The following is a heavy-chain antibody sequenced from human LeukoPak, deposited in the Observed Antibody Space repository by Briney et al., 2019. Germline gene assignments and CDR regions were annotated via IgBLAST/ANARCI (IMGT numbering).Heavy chain of an antibody. CDR3: ATTLYSGIYGDALDI. CDR1: GYTFPYYW. D-gene: IGHD1-26*01. J-gene: IGHJ3*02. Sequence: GESLKISCKGSGYTFPYYWIAWVRQMPGKGLEWMGIIYPDDSDTRYSPSFQGLVTISADKSITTAYLQWSSLKASDTAMYYCATTLYSGIYGDALDIWGQGTMVTVSS. CDR2: IYPDDSDT. V-gene: IGHV5-51*01.